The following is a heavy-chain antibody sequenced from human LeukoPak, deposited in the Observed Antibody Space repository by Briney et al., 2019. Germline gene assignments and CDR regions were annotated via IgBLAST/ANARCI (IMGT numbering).Heavy chain of an antibody. CDR3: ARVPPYIGGSYYPFDY. J-gene: IGHJ4*02. V-gene: IGHV3-74*01. D-gene: IGHD1-26*01. CDR1: GFTFSSYW. Sequence: PGGSLRLSCAASGFTFSSYWMHWVRQAPGKGLVWVSRINSDGSSTSYADSVEGRFTISRDNAKNTLYLQMNSLRAEDTAVYYCARVPPYIGGSYYPFDYWGQGTLVTVSS. CDR2: INSDGSST.